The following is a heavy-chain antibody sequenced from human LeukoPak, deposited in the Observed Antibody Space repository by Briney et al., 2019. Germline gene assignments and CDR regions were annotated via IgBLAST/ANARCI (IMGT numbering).Heavy chain of an antibody. Sequence: GGSLRLSCAASGFTFSSYWMSWVRQAPGKGLEWVANIKQDGSGKYYVDSVKGRFTISRDNAKNSLYLKMNSLRAEDTAVYYCARGAFSSSLYYIDYWGQGTLVTVSS. CDR2: IKQDGSGK. D-gene: IGHD6-6*01. J-gene: IGHJ4*02. CDR3: ARGAFSSSLYYIDY. V-gene: IGHV3-7*01. CDR1: GFTFSSYW.